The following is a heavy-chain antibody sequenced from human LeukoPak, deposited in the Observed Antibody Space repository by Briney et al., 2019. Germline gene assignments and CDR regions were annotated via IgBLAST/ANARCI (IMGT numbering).Heavy chain of an antibody. V-gene: IGHV3-23*01. CDR1: GFSFSNYA. J-gene: IGHJ5*02. CDR3: AREGVAGNWFDP. Sequence: SGGSLRLSCAASGFSFSNYAMSWVRQAPGKGLEWVSGISGSGHSSYYADSVKGRFTISRDNSKNTLYLQMNSLRVEDTAVYYCAREGVAGNWFDPWGQGTLVTVSS. D-gene: IGHD6-13*01. CDR2: ISGSGHSS.